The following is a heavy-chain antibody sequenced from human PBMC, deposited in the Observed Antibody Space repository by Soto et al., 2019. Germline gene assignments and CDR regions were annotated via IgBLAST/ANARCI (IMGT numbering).Heavy chain of an antibody. J-gene: IGHJ6*03. CDR2: TYYKSKWYY. CDR3: ARGSWDDVSGHYYMDV. V-gene: IGHV6-1*01. Sequence: QVQLQQSSPGLVKPSQALSLTCAISGDSVSSNSAGWNWIRQTPSRGLEWLGRTYYKSKWYYTYAASVKSRITASPDTSKNQFTLQLTSVTPEDTAVYYCARGSWDDVSGHYYMDVWDKGTTVTVSS. CDR1: GDSVSSNSAG. D-gene: IGHD1-1*01.